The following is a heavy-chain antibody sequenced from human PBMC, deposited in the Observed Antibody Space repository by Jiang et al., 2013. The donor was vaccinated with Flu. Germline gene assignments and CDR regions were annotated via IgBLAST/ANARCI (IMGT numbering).Heavy chain of an antibody. Sequence: PSLKSRVTISVDTSKNQFSLKLSSVTAADTAVYYCARVLVPPKGYFDLWGRGTLVTVSS. J-gene: IGHJ2*01. D-gene: IGHD2-2*01. V-gene: IGHV4-31*02. CDR3: ARVLVPPKGYFDL.